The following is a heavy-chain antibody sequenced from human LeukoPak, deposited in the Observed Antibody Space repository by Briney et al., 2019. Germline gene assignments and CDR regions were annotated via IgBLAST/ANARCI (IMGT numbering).Heavy chain of an antibody. Sequence: TSETLSLTCTVSGGSISSSSYYWGWIRQPPGKGLEWIGSIYYSGSTYYNPSLKSRVTISVDTSKNQFSLKLSSVTAADTAVYYCARQRGIVGATYAFDIWGQGTMVTVSS. V-gene: IGHV4-39*01. CDR3: ARQRGIVGATYAFDI. J-gene: IGHJ3*02. D-gene: IGHD1-26*01. CDR1: GGSISSSSYY. CDR2: IYYSGST.